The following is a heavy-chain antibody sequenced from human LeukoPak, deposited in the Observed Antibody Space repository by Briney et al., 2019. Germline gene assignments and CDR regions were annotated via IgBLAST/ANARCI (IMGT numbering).Heavy chain of an antibody. Sequence: ASVKVSCKASGYTFTGYYMHWVRQAPGQGLEWMGWINPNSGGTNYAQKFQGRVTMTRDTSISTAYMELSRLRSDDTAVYYCARDLGFLEWLFDVVEPCFDYWGQGTLVTVSS. V-gene: IGHV1-2*02. CDR3: ARDLGFLEWLFDVVEPCFDY. CDR1: GYTFTGYY. D-gene: IGHD3-3*01. J-gene: IGHJ4*02. CDR2: INPNSGGT.